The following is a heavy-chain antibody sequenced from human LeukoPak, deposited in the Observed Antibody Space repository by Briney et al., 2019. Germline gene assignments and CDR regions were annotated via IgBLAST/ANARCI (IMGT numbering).Heavy chain of an antibody. D-gene: IGHD3-10*01. CDR2: INPNSGGT. J-gene: IGHJ5*02. CDR1: GYTFTGYY. CDR3: ARAGRIRYYASGSYHNDRWFDP. V-gene: IGHV1-2*02. Sequence: ASVKVSCKSSGYTFTGYYMHWVRQAPEQGLEWMGWINPNSGGTNYAQKFQGRVTMTTDTSTTTAYMELRSLRSDDTAMYYCARAGRIRYYASGSYHNDRWFDPWGQGTLVTVSS.